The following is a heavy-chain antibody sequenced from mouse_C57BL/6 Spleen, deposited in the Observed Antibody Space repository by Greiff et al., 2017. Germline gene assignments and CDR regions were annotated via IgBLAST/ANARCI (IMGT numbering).Heavy chain of an antibody. CDR1: GYTFTDYY. D-gene: IGHD2-4*01. J-gene: IGHJ3*01. CDR2: INPNNGGT. CDR3: ATGDYGEFAY. Sequence: VQLQQSGPELVKPGASVKISCKASGYTFTDYYMNWVKQSHGKSLEWIGDINPNNGGTSYNQKFKGKATLTVDKSSSTAYMERRSLTSEDSAVYYCATGDYGEFAYWGQGTLVTVSA. V-gene: IGHV1-26*01.